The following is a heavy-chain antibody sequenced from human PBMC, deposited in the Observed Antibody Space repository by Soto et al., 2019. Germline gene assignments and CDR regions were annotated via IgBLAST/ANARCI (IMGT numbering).Heavy chain of an antibody. J-gene: IGHJ1*01. V-gene: IGHV3-23*01. D-gene: IGHD2-2*01. CDR1: GFTFSSYA. CDR3: AKEGLFCIRTRCQGSGYFHQ. CDR2: ISGSGETT. Sequence: GGSLRLSCAASGFTFSSYAMSWVRQAPGKGWEWVSAISGSGETTYYTDSVKGRFTISRDNSKNTLFLQMNSLRAEDTAVYHCAKEGLFCIRTRCQGSGYFHQWGQGTLVTVSS.